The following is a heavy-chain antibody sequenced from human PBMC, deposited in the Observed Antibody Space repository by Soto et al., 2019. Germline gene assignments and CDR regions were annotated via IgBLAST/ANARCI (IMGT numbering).Heavy chain of an antibody. D-gene: IGHD2-21*01. V-gene: IGHV3-23*01. Sequence: GGSLRLSCAASGFTFSSYAMSWVRQAPGKGLEWVSAISGSGGSTYYADSVKGRFTISRDNSKNTLYLQMNSLRAEDTAVYYCASRVADYSYYYYGMDVWGQGTTVTVSS. J-gene: IGHJ6*02. CDR3: ASRVADYSYYYYGMDV. CDR2: ISGSGGST. CDR1: GFTFSSYA.